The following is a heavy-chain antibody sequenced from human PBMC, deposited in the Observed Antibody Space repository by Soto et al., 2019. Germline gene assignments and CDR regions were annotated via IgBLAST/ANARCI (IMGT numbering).Heavy chain of an antibody. CDR3: AKLPTTVTTYYYYYYMDV. D-gene: IGHD4-4*01. J-gene: IGHJ6*03. CDR1: GFIFSSYA. Sequence: GGSLRLSCAASGFIFSSYAMSWVRQAPGKGLEWVSAISGSGGTTYYADSVKGRFTISRDNSKNTLYLQMNSLRAEDTAVYYCAKLPTTVTTYYYYYYMDVWGKGSTVTVSS. CDR2: ISGSGGTT. V-gene: IGHV3-23*01.